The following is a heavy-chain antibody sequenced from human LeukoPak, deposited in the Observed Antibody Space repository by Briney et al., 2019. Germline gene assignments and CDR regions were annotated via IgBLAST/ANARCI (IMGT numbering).Heavy chain of an antibody. V-gene: IGHV3-23*01. CDR1: GFTFSTYA. CDR2: ITGGGGVT. Sequence: PGGSLRLSCAASGFTFSTYAMTWVRQAPGKGLEWVSTITGGGGVTYYADSVEGRFTISRDDSKNTLYLHMNSLRVEDTAVFYCAKPRRAVTIYSDAFDIWGQGTVVTVSP. CDR3: AKPRRAVTIYSDAFDI. D-gene: IGHD4-17*01. J-gene: IGHJ3*02.